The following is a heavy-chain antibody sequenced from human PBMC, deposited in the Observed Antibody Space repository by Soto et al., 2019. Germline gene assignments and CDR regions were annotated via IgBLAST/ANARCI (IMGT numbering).Heavy chain of an antibody. Sequence: GGSLRLSCAASGFTFSSYGMHWVRQAPGKGLEWVAVISYDGSNKYYADSVKGRFTISRDNSKNTLYLQMNSLRAEDKAVYYCAKVGTVTTDNYYYYMDVWGKGTTVTVSS. CDR1: GFTFSSYG. CDR3: AKVGTVTTDNYYYYMDV. CDR2: ISYDGSNK. V-gene: IGHV3-30*18. J-gene: IGHJ6*03. D-gene: IGHD4-17*01.